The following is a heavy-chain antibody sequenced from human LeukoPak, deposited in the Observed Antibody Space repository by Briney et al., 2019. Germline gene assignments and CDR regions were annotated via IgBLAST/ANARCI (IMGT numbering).Heavy chain of an antibody. CDR2: INPDGSEV. J-gene: IGHJ4*02. Sequence: GGSLRLSCAVSGITFSTYWMSWVRQAPGKGLEWVVNINPDGSEVYYVGSMKGPFTISRDNAKNSLFLQMNNLRAEDTAVYYCATHQARRFDYWGQGTLVTVSS. CDR3: ATHQARRFDY. CDR1: GITFSTYW. V-gene: IGHV3-7*01. D-gene: IGHD2-2*01.